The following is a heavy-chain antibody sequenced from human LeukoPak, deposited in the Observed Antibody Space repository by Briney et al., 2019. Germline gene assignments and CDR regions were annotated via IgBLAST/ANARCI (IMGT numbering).Heavy chain of an antibody. CDR2: IYHSGST. J-gene: IGHJ4*02. D-gene: IGHD5-24*01. Sequence: SETLSLTCAVSCYSMSSGYYWGWIRQPPGKGLEWIGSIYHSGSTYYNPSLKSRVTISVDTSKNQFSLKLSSVTAADTAVYYCARMEMAIDYWGQGTLVTVSS. CDR3: ARMEMAIDY. CDR1: CYSMSSGYY. V-gene: IGHV4-38-2*01.